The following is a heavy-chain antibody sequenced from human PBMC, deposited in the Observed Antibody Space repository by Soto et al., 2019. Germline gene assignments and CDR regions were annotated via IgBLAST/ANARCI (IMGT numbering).Heavy chain of an antibody. J-gene: IGHJ4*02. V-gene: IGHV3-30*18. D-gene: IGHD2-15*01. Sequence: QVQLVESGGGAVQPGESLRLSCVASGFDFTYYAMHWVRQAPGKGLESVAVMSSDGSKIHHTDSVKGRFTISRDNSKNPRYLQMNRLRTEDTSVYFCAKDEAVVATLGLFAYWGQGTLVSVSS. CDR2: MSSDGSKI. CDR3: AKDEAVVATLGLFAY. CDR1: GFDFTYYA.